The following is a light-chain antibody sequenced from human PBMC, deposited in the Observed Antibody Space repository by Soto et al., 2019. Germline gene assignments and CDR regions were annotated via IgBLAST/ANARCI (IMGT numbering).Light chain of an antibody. CDR2: VAS. CDR3: QQTYITPRT. Sequence: DIQMTQSPSSLSAFVGDRVTISCRASQSISSYLSWYQQKPGKAPKLLIFVASTLQTGVPSRFSGSESGTDFALTIGSLQPEDFATYYCQQTYITPRTFGQGTKVEIK. J-gene: IGKJ1*01. V-gene: IGKV1-39*01. CDR1: QSISSY.